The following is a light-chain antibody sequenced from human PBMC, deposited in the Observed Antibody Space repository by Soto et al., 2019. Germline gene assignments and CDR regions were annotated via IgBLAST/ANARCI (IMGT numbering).Light chain of an antibody. J-gene: IGLJ1*01. CDR3: CIYAVPFYV. Sequence: QSALTHPRSVSGSPGQSGTISCTGTSSDVGTYDFVSWYQQHPRKAPRLRIFDASEGPSGVHDRFSGSKSGNTASLTISRLQGEDEDDYYCCIYAVPFYVFGTGSKVIV. CDR1: SSDVGTYDF. CDR2: DAS. V-gene: IGLV2-11*01.